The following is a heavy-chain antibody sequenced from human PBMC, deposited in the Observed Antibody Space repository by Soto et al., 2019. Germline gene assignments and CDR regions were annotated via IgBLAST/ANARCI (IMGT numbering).Heavy chain of an antibody. CDR3: ARVSFNWGSRKVDY. CDR2: MNPNSGNT. J-gene: IGHJ4*02. Sequence: QVQLVQSGAEVKKPGASVKVSCKASGYTFTSYDINWVRQATGQGLEWMGWMNPNSGNTGYAQKFQGRVTMTRNTSISTDYMELSSLRSEDTAVYYCARVSFNWGSRKVDYWGQGTLVTVSS. D-gene: IGHD7-27*01. CDR1: GYTFTSYD. V-gene: IGHV1-8*01.